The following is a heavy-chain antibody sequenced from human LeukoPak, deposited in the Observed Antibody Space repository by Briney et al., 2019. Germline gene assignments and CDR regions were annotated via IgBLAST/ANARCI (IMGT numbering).Heavy chain of an antibody. D-gene: IGHD3-22*01. J-gene: IGHJ4*02. V-gene: IGHV1-2*02. CDR3: ARWIRYYYDSSGWEYYFDY. Sequence: ASVKVSCKASGYTFTGYYMHWVRQAPGQGLEWMGWINPNSGGTNYAQKFQGRVTMTRDTSISTAYMELNRLRSDYTAVYYCARWIRYYYDSSGWEYYFDYWGQGTLVTVSS. CDR2: INPNSGGT. CDR1: GYTFTGYY.